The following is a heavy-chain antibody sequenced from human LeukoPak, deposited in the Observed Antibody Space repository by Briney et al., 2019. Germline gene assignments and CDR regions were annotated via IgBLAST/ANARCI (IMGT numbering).Heavy chain of an antibody. Sequence: SETLSLTCTVSAGSMSSSSYYSGWIRQPPGKGLEWIGSIYYSGSTDYNPSLKSRAIISVDTSKNQFSLKMSSVTAADTAVNCCARSVDRLARFDFWGQGTLVSVSS. CDR3: ARSVDRLARFDF. D-gene: IGHD6-19*01. J-gene: IGHJ4*02. CDR1: AGSMSSSSYY. CDR2: IYYSGST. V-gene: IGHV4-39*01.